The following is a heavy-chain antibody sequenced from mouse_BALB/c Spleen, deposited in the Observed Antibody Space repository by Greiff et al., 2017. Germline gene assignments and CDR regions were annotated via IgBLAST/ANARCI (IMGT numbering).Heavy chain of an antibody. Sequence: QVQLQQSGAELVKPGASVKLSCKASGYTFTSYYMYWVKQRPGQGLEWIGEINPSNGGTNFNEKFKSKATLTVDKSSSTAYMQLSSLTSEDYAVYCCTRYGNYDAMDYWGQGTAVTVSS. D-gene: IGHD2-10*02. CDR2: INPSNGGT. CDR3: TRYGNYDAMDY. CDR1: GYTFTSYY. J-gene: IGHJ4*01. V-gene: IGHV1S81*02.